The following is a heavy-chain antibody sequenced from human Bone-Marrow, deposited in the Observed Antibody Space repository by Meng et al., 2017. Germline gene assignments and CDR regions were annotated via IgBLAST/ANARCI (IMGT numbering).Heavy chain of an antibody. Sequence: QGQLPESGPDLVRPSGTLSLTCAVSGASISSSHWWGWVRQPPGKGLEWIGEIYHDGSTNYTPSLKSRVTISVDKSKNQFSLKLSSVTAADTAVYYCARAAYDIWSGYAPWGQGTLVTVSS. CDR2: IYHDGST. CDR1: GASISSSHW. J-gene: IGHJ5*02. CDR3: ARAAYDIWSGYAP. V-gene: IGHV4-4*02. D-gene: IGHD3-3*01.